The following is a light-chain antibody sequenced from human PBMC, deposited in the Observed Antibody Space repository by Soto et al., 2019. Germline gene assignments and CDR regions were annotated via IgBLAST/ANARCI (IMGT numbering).Light chain of an antibody. CDR2: EVT. V-gene: IGLV2-8*01. CDR1: SSDVGAYDY. J-gene: IGLJ1*01. Sequence: QSALAQPPSASGSPGQSVTISCTGTSSDVGAYDYVSWFQQHPGKAPKLMIYEVTKRPSGVPDRFSGSKSGNTASLTVSGLQAEDEADYYCSSYSSSSTHYVFGTGTKVTVL. CDR3: SSYSSSSTHYV.